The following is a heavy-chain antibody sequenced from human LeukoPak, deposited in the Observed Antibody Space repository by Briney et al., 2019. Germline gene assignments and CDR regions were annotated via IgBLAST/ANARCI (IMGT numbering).Heavy chain of an antibody. CDR1: GGSFSGCY. D-gene: IGHD5-24*01. Sequence: PSETLSLTCAVYGGSFSGCYWSWIRQPPGKGLEWIGEINHSGSTNYNPSLKSRVTISVDTSKNQFSLKLSSVTAADTAVYYCARGGRWLQFLDYWGQGTLVTVSS. CDR2: INHSGST. V-gene: IGHV4-34*01. CDR3: ARGGRWLQFLDY. J-gene: IGHJ4*02.